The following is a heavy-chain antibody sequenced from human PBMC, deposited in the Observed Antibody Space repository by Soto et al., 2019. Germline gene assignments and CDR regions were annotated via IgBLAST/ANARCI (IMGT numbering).Heavy chain of an antibody. V-gene: IGHV4-4*02. J-gene: IGHJ5*02. CDR2: IYHSGST. Sequence: SETLSLTCTVSGGSIRSSDYYWWTWVRQPPGKGLEWIGEIYHSGSTKYNPSLKSRVTISVDKSNNQFSLELRAVTAADTAVYYCATLPPRIVVVKTEIPTWGQGTLVTVSS. CDR3: ATLPPRIVVVKTEIPT. CDR1: GGSIRSSDYYW. D-gene: IGHD2-15*01.